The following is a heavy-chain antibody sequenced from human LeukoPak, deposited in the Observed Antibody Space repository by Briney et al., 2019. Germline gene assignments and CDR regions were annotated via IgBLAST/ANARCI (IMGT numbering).Heavy chain of an antibody. D-gene: IGHD6-19*01. Sequence: PSETLSLTCTVSGGSISSSSYYWGYIRQPPGKGLEWIGSIYYSGNTYYNPSLKSRVTISVDTSKNQFSLKLSSVTAADTAVYYCARELSWLVGDDAFDIWGQGTMVTVSS. V-gene: IGHV4-39*07. J-gene: IGHJ3*02. CDR2: IYYSGNT. CDR1: GGSISSSSYY. CDR3: ARELSWLVGDDAFDI.